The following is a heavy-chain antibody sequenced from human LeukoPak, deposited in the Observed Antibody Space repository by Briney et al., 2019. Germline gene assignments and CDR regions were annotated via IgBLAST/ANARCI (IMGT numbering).Heavy chain of an antibody. CDR3: AKDLNYGDLLDY. Sequence: GRSLRLSCAASGFTFSTYAMHWVRQAPGKGLEWVAVISFDGSSKYCADSVKGRFTISRDSSKNTLYLQMNSLRAEDTAVYYCAKDLNYGDLLDYWGQGTLVTVSS. CDR1: GFTFSTYA. J-gene: IGHJ4*02. CDR2: ISFDGSSK. D-gene: IGHD4-17*01. V-gene: IGHV3-30*04.